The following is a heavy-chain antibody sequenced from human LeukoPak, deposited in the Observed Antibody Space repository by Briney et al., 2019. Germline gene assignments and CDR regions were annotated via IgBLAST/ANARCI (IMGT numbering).Heavy chain of an antibody. CDR2: ISYDGSNK. J-gene: IGHJ6*02. CDR3: AIHAAAAGHGMDV. Sequence: GGSLTLSCAASGFTFSSYDMHWLRQAPGKGLEGVAGISYDGSNKYYADSVKGRFTISRDNSKNTLDLQMTSLRAEDTAVYYCAIHAAAAGHGMDVWGQGTTVTVSS. CDR1: GFTFSSYD. D-gene: IGHD6-13*01. V-gene: IGHV3-30*03.